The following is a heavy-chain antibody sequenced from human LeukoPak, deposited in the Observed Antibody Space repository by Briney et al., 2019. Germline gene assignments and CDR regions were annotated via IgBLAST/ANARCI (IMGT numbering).Heavy chain of an antibody. CDR3: ATFPTIFGVVGVFDI. CDR1: GFIFSTYS. J-gene: IGHJ3*02. D-gene: IGHD3-3*01. V-gene: IGHV3-48*01. CDR2: LSSGSSTI. Sequence: GGSLRLSCAASGFIFSTYSMNWVRQAPGKGLEWVSYLSSGSSTIYYADSVKGRFTISRDNAKKSLYLQMSSLRAEDTAVYYCATFPTIFGVVGVFDIWGQGTMVTVSS.